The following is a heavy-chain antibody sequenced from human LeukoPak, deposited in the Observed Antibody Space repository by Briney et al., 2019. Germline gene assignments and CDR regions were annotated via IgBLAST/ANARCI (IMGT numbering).Heavy chain of an antibody. Sequence: GGSLRLSCAASGYTFSNYCMRWVRQAPGQGLEWVANINQDGSDTYYVDSVKGRFIISRDNSKNSLYLQMNSLRSEDTAVYYCARLHWSTASSGMDSRGQGTLFTVSS. V-gene: IGHV3-7*03. J-gene: IGHJ4*02. CDR2: INQDGSDT. CDR3: ARLHWSTASSGMDS. CDR1: GYTFSNYC.